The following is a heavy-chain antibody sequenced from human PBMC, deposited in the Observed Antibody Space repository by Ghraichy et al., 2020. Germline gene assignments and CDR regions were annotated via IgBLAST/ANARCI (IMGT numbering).Heavy chain of an antibody. CDR2: MSPDSGNT. J-gene: IGHJ4*02. CDR1: GYTVTTFD. V-gene: IGHV1-8*02. CDR3: TKNQPLTGDFDD. Sequence: ASVKVSCTASGYTVTTFDINWVRQAAGQGLEWLGWMSPDSGNTGYAQSFQGRLTMTRDTSINTAYMELSGLSSEDTGIYYCTKNQPLTGDFDDWGQGTLVTVSS. D-gene: IGHD7-27*01.